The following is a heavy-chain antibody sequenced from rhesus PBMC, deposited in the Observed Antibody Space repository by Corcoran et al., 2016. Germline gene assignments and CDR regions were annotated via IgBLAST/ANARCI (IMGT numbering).Heavy chain of an antibody. CDR3: SGSSGSCSGTYCYGLDC. D-gene: IGHD2-27*01. Sequence: QVQLQESGPGLVKPSETLSLTCAVSGGSVSSSNWWSWIRQPPGKGLEGVGYISGERCHHYYNPPLKGPVPHSTSQSKNQFSQKVGAVAAGDQAVYYWSGSSGSCSGTYCYGLDCWGQGVLVTVSP. CDR1: GGSVSSSNW. CDR2: ISGERCHH. V-gene: IGHV4-65*01. J-gene: IGHJ4*01.